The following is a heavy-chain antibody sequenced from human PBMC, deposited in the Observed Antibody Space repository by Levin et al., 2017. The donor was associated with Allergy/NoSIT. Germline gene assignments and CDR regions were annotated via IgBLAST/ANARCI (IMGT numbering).Heavy chain of an antibody. D-gene: IGHD5-24*01. CDR1: GGSITNGNYY. V-gene: IGHV4-30-4*01. J-gene: IGHJ4*02. Sequence: SETLSLTCTVFGGSITNGNYYWSWIRQPPGKGLEWIAYIYYTGSTYYNPSLKSRLAISIDTSRNQFSLGLSSVTAADTAVYYCARFDSRGDMATFDYWGQGTLVTVSS. CDR2: IYYTGST. CDR3: ARFDSRGDMATFDY.